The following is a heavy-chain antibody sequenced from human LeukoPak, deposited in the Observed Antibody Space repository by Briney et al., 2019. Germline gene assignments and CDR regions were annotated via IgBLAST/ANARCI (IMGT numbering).Heavy chain of an antibody. CDR2: IYYSGST. D-gene: IGHD1-7*01. J-gene: IGHJ4*02. CDR3: ARVQFGTTLYYFDY. Sequence: SETLSLTCTVSGGSISSSSYYWGWIRQPPGKGLEWIGSIYYSGSTYYNPSFKSRVTISVDTSKNQFSLKLSSVTAADTAVYYCARVQFGTTLYYFDYWGQGTLDTVSS. V-gene: IGHV4-39*07. CDR1: GGSISSSSYY.